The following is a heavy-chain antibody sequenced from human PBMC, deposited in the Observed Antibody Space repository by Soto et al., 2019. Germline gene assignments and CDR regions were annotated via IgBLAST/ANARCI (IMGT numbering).Heavy chain of an antibody. J-gene: IGHJ4*02. V-gene: IGHV3-33*08. D-gene: IGHD6-19*01. CDR2: IWYDGSNK. CDR3: ARDRSPWIAVAGEIELDY. CDR1: GFTFSSYA. Sequence: GGSLRLSCAASGFTFSSYAMHWVRQAPGKGLEWVAVIWYDGSNKYYADSVKGRFTISRDNSKNTLYLQMNSLRAEDTAVYYCARDRSPWIAVAGEIELDYWGQGTLVTVSP.